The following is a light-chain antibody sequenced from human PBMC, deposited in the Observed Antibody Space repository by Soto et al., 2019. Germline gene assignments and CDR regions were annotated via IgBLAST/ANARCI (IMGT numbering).Light chain of an antibody. CDR1: QSLNSW. CDR3: QQYVDYFT. Sequence: DIQMTQSPSTLSASIGDRVTITCRASQSLNSWLAWYQQKPGKAPKLLIYKASNLESGVPSRFSGSGSGTEFTPTISSLQPDDYATYYCQQYVDYFTFGGGTKVDIK. J-gene: IGKJ4*01. V-gene: IGKV1-5*03. CDR2: KAS.